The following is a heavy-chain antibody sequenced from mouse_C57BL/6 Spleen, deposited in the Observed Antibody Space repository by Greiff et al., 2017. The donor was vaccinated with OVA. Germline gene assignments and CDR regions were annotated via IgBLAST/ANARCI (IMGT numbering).Heavy chain of an antibody. J-gene: IGHJ2*01. Sequence: DVKLVESGGGLVKPGGSLKLSCAASGFTFSDYGMHWVRQAPEKGLEWVAYISSGSSTIYYADTVKGRFTISRDNAKNTLFLQMTSLRSEDTAMYYCARERYYGSIFDYWGQGTTLTVSS. CDR1: GFTFSDYG. CDR3: ARERYYGSIFDY. CDR2: ISSGSSTI. V-gene: IGHV5-17*01. D-gene: IGHD1-1*01.